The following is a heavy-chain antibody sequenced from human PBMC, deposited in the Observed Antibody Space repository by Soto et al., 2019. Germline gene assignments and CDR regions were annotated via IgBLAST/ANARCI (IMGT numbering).Heavy chain of an antibody. CDR1: GFFISSGNY. CDR2: IFHGGNT. V-gene: IGHV4-38-2*01. J-gene: IGHJ3*01. Sequence: TLSLTCAVSGFFISSGNYWGWIRKPPGKGLEWVGSIFHGGNTYYNPSLKSRVTISVDMSKNQFSLKLNSVTAADTAVYYCARARWYDAFDVWGQGTVVTVSS. CDR3: ARARWYDAFDV. D-gene: IGHD2-15*01.